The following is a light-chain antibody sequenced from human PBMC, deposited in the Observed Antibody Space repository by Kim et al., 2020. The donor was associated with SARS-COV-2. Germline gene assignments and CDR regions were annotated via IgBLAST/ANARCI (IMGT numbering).Light chain of an antibody. Sequence: ASVGDRVTITCRASQDISNSLAWYQQKPGKVPKLLINAASTLQSGVPSRFSGSGSGTQFTLTIGSLQTEDVATYFCQKYNSAPWTFGPGTKVDIK. CDR2: AAS. V-gene: IGKV1-27*01. CDR1: QDISNS. CDR3: QKYNSAPWT. J-gene: IGKJ1*01.